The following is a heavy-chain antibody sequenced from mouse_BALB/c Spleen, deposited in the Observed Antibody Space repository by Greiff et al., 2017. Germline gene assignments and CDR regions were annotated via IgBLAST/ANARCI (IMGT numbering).Heavy chain of an antibody. V-gene: IGHV5-9-4*01. Sequence: EVKLMESGGGLVKPGGSLKLSCAASGFTFSSYAMSWVRQSPEKRLEWVAEISSGGSYTYYPDTVTGRFTISRDNAKNTLYLEMSSLRSEDTAMYYCARIPSYYGSSYAYFDVWGAGTTVTVSS. CDR3: ARIPSYYGSSYAYFDV. D-gene: IGHD1-1*01. CDR2: ISSGGSYT. CDR1: GFTFSSYA. J-gene: IGHJ1*01.